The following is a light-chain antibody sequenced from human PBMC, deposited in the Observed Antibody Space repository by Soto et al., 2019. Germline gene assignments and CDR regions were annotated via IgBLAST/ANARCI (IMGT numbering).Light chain of an antibody. V-gene: IGKV3-20*01. Sequence: EILLTQSPGTLSLSPGERATLSCRASQSVSRSYLAWYQQKPGQAPRLLIYGASSRATGIPDRFSGSGSGTDFTLTISRLEPEDFAGYYCQQYGSSPRTFGQGTKVEIK. CDR1: QSVSRSY. CDR2: GAS. J-gene: IGKJ1*01. CDR3: QQYGSSPRT.